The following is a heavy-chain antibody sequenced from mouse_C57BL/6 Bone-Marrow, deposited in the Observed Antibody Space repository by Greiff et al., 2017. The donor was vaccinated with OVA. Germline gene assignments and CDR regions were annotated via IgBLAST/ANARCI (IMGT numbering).Heavy chain of an antibody. CDR2: IRNKANGYTT. J-gene: IGHJ2*01. CDR1: GFTFTDYY. CDR3: ARYLYYLDY. Sequence: EVQLVESGGGLVQPGGSLSLSCAASGFTFTDYYMSWVRQPPGKALEWLGFIRNKANGYTTEYSASVKGRFTISRDNSQSILYLQMNALRAEDSATYYCARYLYYLDYWGQGTTLTVSS. V-gene: IGHV7-3*01.